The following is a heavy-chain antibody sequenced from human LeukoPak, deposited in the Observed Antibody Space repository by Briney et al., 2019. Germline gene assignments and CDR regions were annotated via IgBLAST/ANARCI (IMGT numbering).Heavy chain of an antibody. CDR2: INPNSGGT. CDR3: ARAHLIAAAGYNWFDP. V-gene: IGHV1-2*02. CDR1: GYIFTGYY. Sequence: GASVKVSCKTSGYIFTGYYMHWVRQAPGQGLEWMGWINPNSGGTNYAQKFQGRVTMTRDTSISTAYMELSRLRSDDTAVYYCARAHLIAAAGYNWFDPWGQGTLVTVSS. D-gene: IGHD6-13*01. J-gene: IGHJ5*02.